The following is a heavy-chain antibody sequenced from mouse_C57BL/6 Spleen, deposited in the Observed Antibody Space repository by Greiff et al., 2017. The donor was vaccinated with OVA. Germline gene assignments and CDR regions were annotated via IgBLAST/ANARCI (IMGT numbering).Heavy chain of an antibody. D-gene: IGHD2-1*01. CDR2: INPYNGGT. J-gene: IGHJ4*01. CDR3: AEGVYGNYVGGAMDY. V-gene: IGHV1-19*01. CDR1: GYTFTDYY. Sequence: VQLQQSGPVLVKPGASVKMSCKASGYTFTDYYMNWVKQSHGKSLEWIGVINPYNGGTSYNQKFKGKATLTVDKSSRTAYMELNSLTSEDSAVYYCAEGVYGNYVGGAMDYWGQGTSVTVSS.